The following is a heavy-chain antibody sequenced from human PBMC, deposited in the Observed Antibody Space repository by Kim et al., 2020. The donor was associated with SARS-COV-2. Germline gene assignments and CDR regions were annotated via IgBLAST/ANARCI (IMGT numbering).Heavy chain of an antibody. V-gene: IGHV3-30-3*01. Sequence: GGSLRLSCAASGFTFSSYAMHWVRQAPGKGLEWVAVISYDGSNKYYADSVKGRFTISRDNSKNTLYLQMNSLRAEDTAVYYCARDTYSSSWYLFDYWGQGTLVTVSS. CDR3: ARDTYSSSWYLFDY. D-gene: IGHD6-13*01. CDR1: GFTFSSYA. J-gene: IGHJ4*02. CDR2: ISYDGSNK.